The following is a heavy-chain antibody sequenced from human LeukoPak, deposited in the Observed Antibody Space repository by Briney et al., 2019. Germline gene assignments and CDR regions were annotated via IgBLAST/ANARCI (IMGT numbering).Heavy chain of an antibody. V-gene: IGHV4-59*01. CDR3: AGGDIAAAGTVDY. J-gene: IGHJ4*02. Sequence: SETLSLTCTVSGGSISSYYWSWIRQPPGKGLEWIGYIYYSGSTNYNTSLKSRVTISVDTSKNQFSLKLSSVTAADTAVYYCAGGDIAAAGTVDYWGQGTLVTVPS. CDR1: GGSISSYY. D-gene: IGHD6-13*01. CDR2: IYYSGST.